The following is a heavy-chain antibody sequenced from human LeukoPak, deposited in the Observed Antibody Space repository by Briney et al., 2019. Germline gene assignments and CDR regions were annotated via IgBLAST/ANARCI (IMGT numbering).Heavy chain of an antibody. J-gene: IGHJ4*02. V-gene: IGHV4-38-2*01. D-gene: IGHD3/OR15-3a*01. CDR3: ARQNRYDIYYFDY. Sequence: SETLSLTCAVSGYSISSGYYWGWIRQPPGKGLEWIGSIYHSGSTYYNPSLKSQVTISVDTSKNQFSLKLSSVTAADTAVYYCARQNRYDIYYFDYWGQGTLVTVSS. CDR1: GYSISSGYY. CDR2: IYHSGST.